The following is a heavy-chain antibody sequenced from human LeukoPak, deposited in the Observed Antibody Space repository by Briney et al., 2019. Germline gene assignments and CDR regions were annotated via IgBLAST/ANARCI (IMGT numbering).Heavy chain of an antibody. D-gene: IGHD3-9*01. CDR2: ISGSDST. J-gene: IGHJ4*02. CDR1: GFTFSSFA. Sequence: RGSLRLSCAASGFTFSSFAISWVRQAPGKGLEWVSAISGSDSTYYADSVKGRFTISRDNSKNTLYLQMNSLRAEDTAIYYCAKGVRFLDWWILDYWGQGFLVTVSS. V-gene: IGHV3-23*01. CDR3: AKGVRFLDWWILDY.